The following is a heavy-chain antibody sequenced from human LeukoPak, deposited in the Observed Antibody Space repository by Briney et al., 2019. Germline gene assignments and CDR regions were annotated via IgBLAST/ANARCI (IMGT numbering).Heavy chain of an antibody. J-gene: IGHJ4*02. D-gene: IGHD3-10*01. CDR2: INHSGST. CDR1: GGSISSYY. CDR3: ARGVRPKGWFY. Sequence: PSETLSLTCTVSGGSISSYYWNWIRQPPGKGLEWIGEINHSGSTNYNPSLKSRVTISVDTSKNQFSLKLSSVTAADTAVYYCARGVRPKGWFYWGQGTLVTVSS. V-gene: IGHV4-34*01.